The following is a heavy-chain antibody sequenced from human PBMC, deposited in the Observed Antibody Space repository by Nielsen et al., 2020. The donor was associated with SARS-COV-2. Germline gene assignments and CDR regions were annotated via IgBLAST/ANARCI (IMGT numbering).Heavy chain of an antibody. Sequence: GGSLRLSCAASGFTFDDYAMHWVRQAPGKGLEWVSGISWNSGSIGYADSVKGRFTISRDNAKNSLYLQMNSLRAEDTALYYCAKDDPGYSGYGVDYWGQGTLVTVSS. CDR2: ISWNSGSI. J-gene: IGHJ4*02. V-gene: IGHV3-9*01. D-gene: IGHD5-12*01. CDR3: AKDDPGYSGYGVDY. CDR1: GFTFDDYA.